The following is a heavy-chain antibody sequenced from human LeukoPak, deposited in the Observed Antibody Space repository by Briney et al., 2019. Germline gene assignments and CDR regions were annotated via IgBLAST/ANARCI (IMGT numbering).Heavy chain of an antibody. V-gene: IGHV1-69*05. J-gene: IGHJ3*02. D-gene: IGHD3-22*01. Sequence: SVKVSCKASGGTFSSYAISWVRQAPGQGLEWMGGIIPIFGTANYAQKFQGRVTITTDESTSTAYMELSSLRAEDTAVYYCARDSIYYDSSVFSRAFDIWGQGTMVTVSS. CDR2: IIPIFGTA. CDR3: ARDSIYYDSSVFSRAFDI. CDR1: GGTFSSYA.